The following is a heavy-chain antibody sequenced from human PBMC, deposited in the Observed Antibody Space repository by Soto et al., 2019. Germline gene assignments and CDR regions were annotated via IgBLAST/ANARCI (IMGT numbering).Heavy chain of an antibody. J-gene: IGHJ4*02. CDR2: ISGSGGST. CDR3: EKEVARWLQPGEVDY. D-gene: IGHD3-16*01. CDR1: GFTFSSYA. V-gene: IGHV3-23*01. Sequence: PGGSLRLSCEASGFTFSSYAMSWVRQAPGRGLEWVSSISGSGGSTYHADSVKGRFTISRDNSKNTLYLQMNSLRAEDTAVYYCEKEVARWLQPGEVDYWGQGTLVTVSS.